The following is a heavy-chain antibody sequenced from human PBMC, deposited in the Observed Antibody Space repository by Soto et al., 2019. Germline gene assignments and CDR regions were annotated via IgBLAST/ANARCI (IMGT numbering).Heavy chain of an antibody. J-gene: IGHJ5*02. D-gene: IGHD3-16*01. CDR1: GFSLTTRGVG. V-gene: IGHV2-5*02. Sequence: QITLKESGPTLVKPTQTLTLTCTFSGFSLTTRGVGVGCIRQPPGKALEWLALISWEDDKRYSPSLQSRPSITKDTSKNQMVLTMTTVDPVDTATYYCALIPNYYQYDWFDPWGQGTLVSVSS. CDR2: ISWEDDK. CDR3: ALIPNYYQYDWFDP.